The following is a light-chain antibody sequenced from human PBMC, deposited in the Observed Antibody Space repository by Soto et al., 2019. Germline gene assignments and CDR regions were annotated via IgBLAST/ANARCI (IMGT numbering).Light chain of an antibody. CDR3: QQYGSSPPFT. CDR1: QNLNSNF. V-gene: IGKV3-20*01. CDR2: GVS. Sequence: EIVLTQSPATLSLSPGERATLSCRASQNLNSNFLAWYQQKPGQAPRLLIYGVSNRATGIPDRFSGSGSGTDFTLTISRLEPEDFAVYYCQQYGSSPPFTFGPGTKVDI. J-gene: IGKJ3*01.